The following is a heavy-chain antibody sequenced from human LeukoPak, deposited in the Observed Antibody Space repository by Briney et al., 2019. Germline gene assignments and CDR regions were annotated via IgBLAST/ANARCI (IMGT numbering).Heavy chain of an antibody. CDR2: IYYSGST. J-gene: IGHJ5*02. Sequence: SETLSLTCTVSGGSISSYYWSWIRQPPGNGLEWIGYIYYSGSTNYNPSLKSRVTISVDTSENQFSLKLSSVTAADTAVYYCAKYVSTGWFDPWGQGTLVTVSS. CDR1: GGSISSYY. V-gene: IGHV4-59*08. D-gene: IGHD5/OR15-5a*01. CDR3: AKYVSTGWFDP.